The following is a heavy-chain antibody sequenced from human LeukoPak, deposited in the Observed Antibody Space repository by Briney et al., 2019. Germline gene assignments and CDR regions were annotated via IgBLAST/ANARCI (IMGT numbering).Heavy chain of an antibody. CDR2: FDPEDGET. Sequence: ASVKVPCKVSGYTLTELSMHWVRQAPGKGLEWMGGFDPEDGETIYAQKFQGRVTMTEDTSTDTAYMELSSLRSEDTAVYYCAPSMSEARDFYFDYWGQGTLVTVSS. J-gene: IGHJ4*02. CDR3: APSMSEARDFYFDY. V-gene: IGHV1-24*01. D-gene: IGHD1-14*01. CDR1: GYTLTELS.